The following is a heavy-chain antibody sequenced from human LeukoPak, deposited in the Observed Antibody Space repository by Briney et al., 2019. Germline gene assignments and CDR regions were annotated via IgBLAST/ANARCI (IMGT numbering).Heavy chain of an antibody. Sequence: ASVKVSCKASGYTFTSYDINWVRQATGQGLEWMGWMNPNSGNTGYAQKFQGRVTMTRNTSISTAYMELSSLRSEDTAVYYCARVSGGVDYYYYYGMDVWGQGTTVTVSS. CDR2: MNPNSGNT. CDR3: ARVSGGVDYYYYYGMDV. J-gene: IGHJ6*02. V-gene: IGHV1-8*01. CDR1: GYTFTSYD. D-gene: IGHD3-16*01.